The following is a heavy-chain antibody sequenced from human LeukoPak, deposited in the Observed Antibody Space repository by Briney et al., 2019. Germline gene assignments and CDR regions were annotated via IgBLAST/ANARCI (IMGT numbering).Heavy chain of an antibody. V-gene: IGHV3-23*01. CDR1: GFTFSGYA. J-gene: IGHJ4*02. CDR2: ISGSNDNA. Sequence: GGSLRLSCAASGFTFSGYAMSWVRQAPGKGLEWVSAISGSNDNAYYADSVKGRFTISRDSSKNTLYLQMNSLRAEDTAVYYCAKGRDFTVTKYYFDYWGQGTLVTVSS. CDR3: AKGRDFTVTKYYFDY. D-gene: IGHD3-3*01.